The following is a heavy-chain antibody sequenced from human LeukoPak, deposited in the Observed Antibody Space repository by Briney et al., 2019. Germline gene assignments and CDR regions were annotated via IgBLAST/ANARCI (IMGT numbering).Heavy chain of an antibody. V-gene: IGHV3-33*01. Sequence: GRSLRLSCAASGFTFSSYGMHWIRQGPGKGLEWVAVFWYDGSKKYYADSVKGRFTISRDISKKTLYLQMDRLRVEDTAVYYCTRDAGLCVHDYWGQGTLVTVSS. CDR3: TRDAGLCVHDY. CDR2: FWYDGSKK. D-gene: IGHD2-21*01. J-gene: IGHJ4*02. CDR1: GFTFSSYG.